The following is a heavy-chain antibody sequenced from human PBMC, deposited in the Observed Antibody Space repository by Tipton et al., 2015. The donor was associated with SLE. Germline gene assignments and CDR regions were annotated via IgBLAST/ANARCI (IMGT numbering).Heavy chain of an antibody. CDR2: IYYSGST. V-gene: IGHV4-39*07. Sequence: TLSLTCTVSGGSISSSSYYWGWIRQPPGKGLEWIGSIYYSGSTYYNPSLKSRVTISVDTSKNQFSLKLSSVTAADTAVYYCAVRGGNFWSGRYDDAIDIWGQGTLVTVSS. CDR3: AVRGGNFWSGRYDDAIDI. CDR1: GGSISSSSYY. J-gene: IGHJ3*02. D-gene: IGHD3-3*01.